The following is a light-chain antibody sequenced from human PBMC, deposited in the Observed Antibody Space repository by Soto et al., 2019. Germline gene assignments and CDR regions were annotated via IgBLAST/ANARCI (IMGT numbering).Light chain of an antibody. J-gene: IGKJ3*01. CDR1: QSVSSN. CDR3: QQYNNLPEFT. Sequence: EIVMTQSPATLSVSPGERATLSCRASQSVSSNLAWYQQKPGQAPRLLIYGASTRATGIPARFSGSGSGTEFTLTISSLQSEDFAVYYCQQYNNLPEFTFGPGTNVDIK. V-gene: IGKV3-15*01. CDR2: GAS.